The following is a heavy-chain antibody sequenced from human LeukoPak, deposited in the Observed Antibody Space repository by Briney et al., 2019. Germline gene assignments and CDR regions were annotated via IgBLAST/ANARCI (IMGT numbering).Heavy chain of an antibody. J-gene: IGHJ3*02. CDR3: ARFYGDYQAFDI. D-gene: IGHD4-17*01. CDR2: IWFDGSRR. CDR1: GYMFSGYG. V-gene: IGHV3-33*01. Sequence: PGGSLRLSCAASGYMFSGYGMHWVRQAPGQGLEWAAVIWFDGSRRYYADSVKGRFTISRDDSKSTLYLEMNSLRAEDTAVYYCARFYGDYQAFDIWGQGTTVTVSS.